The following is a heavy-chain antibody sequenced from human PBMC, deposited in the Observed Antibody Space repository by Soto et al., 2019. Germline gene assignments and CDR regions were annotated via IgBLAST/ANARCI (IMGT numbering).Heavy chain of an antibody. V-gene: IGHV3-74*01. CDR1: GFTFGNYW. Sequence: VQLVESGGGLIKPGGSLRLSCAASGFTFGNYWMHWVRQPPGKGLVWVSSINGDGTSTSYPDSVEGRFTVSRDSAKNTLHLQMNSLRVEDTAVYYCVRDAGHRGDYWGQGTLVTVSS. CDR3: VRDAGHRGDY. J-gene: IGHJ4*02. CDR2: INGDGTST.